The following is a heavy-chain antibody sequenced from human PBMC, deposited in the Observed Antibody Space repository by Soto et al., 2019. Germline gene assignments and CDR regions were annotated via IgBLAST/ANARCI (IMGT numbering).Heavy chain of an antibody. CDR2: IYYSGST. Sequence: SETLSLTCTASGGSISSSSYYWGWIRQPPGKGLEWIGKIYYSGSTYYNPSLKSRVTISVDTSKNQFSLKLSSVTAADTAVYYCARGDYYGSGIRWGQGTLVTVSS. CDR3: ARGDYYGSGIR. CDR1: GGSISSSSYY. D-gene: IGHD3-10*01. J-gene: IGHJ4*02. V-gene: IGHV4-39*07.